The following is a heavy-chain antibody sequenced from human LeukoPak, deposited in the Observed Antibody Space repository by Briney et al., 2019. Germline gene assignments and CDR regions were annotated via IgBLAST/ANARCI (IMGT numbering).Heavy chain of an antibody. Sequence: GASVKVSCKASGDTFSTYAINWVRQAPGQGLEWMGQIIPVFDTTYYEQKMQGRVTITADQSTSTVYMALSNLRSDDTGVYYCTRAGRSISMVFFVWGQGTLVTVSS. CDR1: GDTFSTYA. V-gene: IGHV1-69*13. CDR3: TRAGRSISMVFFV. CDR2: IIPVFDTT. D-gene: IGHD2-8*01. J-gene: IGHJ4*02.